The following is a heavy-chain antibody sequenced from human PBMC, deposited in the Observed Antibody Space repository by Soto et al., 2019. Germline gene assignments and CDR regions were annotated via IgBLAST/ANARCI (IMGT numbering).Heavy chain of an antibody. J-gene: IGHJ6*02. CDR1: GYTFTSYG. D-gene: IGHD2-21*02. CDR2: ISGYNGNT. V-gene: IGHV1-18*01. CDR3: ARDAHTAYYYDMDV. Sequence: QVQLVQSGAEVKKPGASVKVSCKASGYTFTSYGISWVRQAPGQGLEWMGWISGYNGNTNYAQKLHGRVTITTPTSMRAAYMGPRTLRSDDPAVYCCARDAHTAYYYDMDVWGQGTTVTVSS.